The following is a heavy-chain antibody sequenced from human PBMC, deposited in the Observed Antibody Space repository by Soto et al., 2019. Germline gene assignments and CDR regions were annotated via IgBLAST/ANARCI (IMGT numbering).Heavy chain of an antibody. CDR3: ARARPWLVAATPNDYYDYGMDV. CDR1: GSTFSSYA. CDR2: IIPIFGTA. J-gene: IGHJ6*02. D-gene: IGHD2-15*01. V-gene: IGHV1-69*01. Sequence: ASGKVSCKTSGSTFSSYAISWVRQAPGQGLEWMGGIIPIFGTANYAQKFQGRVTITADESTSTAYMELSSLTSEDTAVYYCARARPWLVAATPNDYYDYGMDVWGQGTTVPVSS.